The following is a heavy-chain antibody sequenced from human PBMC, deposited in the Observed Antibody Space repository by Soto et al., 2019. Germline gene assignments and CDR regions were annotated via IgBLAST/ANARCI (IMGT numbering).Heavy chain of an antibody. D-gene: IGHD3-22*01. CDR1: GYSFSRYW. Sequence: GESLKISCKGSGYSFSRYWIALVRQTPGKGLEWMGLIYPGDSDTRYSPSFQGQVTISADKSITTAYLQWSSLKASDTAIYYCARDTFSGDSSGPHYWGQGTLVTVSS. CDR3: ARDTFSGDSSGPHY. V-gene: IGHV5-51*01. CDR2: IYPGDSDT. J-gene: IGHJ4*02.